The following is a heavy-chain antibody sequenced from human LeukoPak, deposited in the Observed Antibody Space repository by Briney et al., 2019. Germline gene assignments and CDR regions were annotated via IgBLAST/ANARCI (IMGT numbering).Heavy chain of an antibody. D-gene: IGHD6-13*01. J-gene: IGHJ5*02. CDR1: GYTFTGYY. CDR2: INPNSGGT. CDR3: ARGRAAAGRRGWFDP. V-gene: IGHV1-2*02. Sequence: ASVKVSCKASGYTFTGYYMHWVRQAPGQGLEWMGWINPNSGGTNYAQKFQGRVTMTRDTSISTAYMELSRLRSDDTAVYYCARGRAAAGRRGWFDPWGQGTLVTVSS.